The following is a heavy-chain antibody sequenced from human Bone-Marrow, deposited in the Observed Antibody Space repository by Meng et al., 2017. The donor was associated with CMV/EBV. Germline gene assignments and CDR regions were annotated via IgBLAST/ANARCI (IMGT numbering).Heavy chain of an antibody. CDR2: IYYSGST. CDR3: ARASGYYINAFDL. V-gene: IGHV4-59*01. Sequence: SETLSLTCTVSGDSISTYYWSWIRQPPGKGLEWIAYIYYSGSTNYSPSLKSRVTISVDTSKNLFSLKLSSVTAADTAVYYCARASGYYINAFDLWGQGIMVTFSS. CDR1: GDSISTYY. J-gene: IGHJ3*01. D-gene: IGHD2/OR15-2a*01.